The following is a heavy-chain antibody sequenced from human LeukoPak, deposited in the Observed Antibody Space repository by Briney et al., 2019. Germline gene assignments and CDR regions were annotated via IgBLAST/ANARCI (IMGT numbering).Heavy chain of an antibody. CDR3: AKDLRRGSGSYIGLDY. D-gene: IGHD3-10*01. Sequence: PGGSLRLSCAASGFTFSSYSMNWVRQAPGKGLEWVSSISSRSTYIYHADSVKGRFTISRDNAKNSLFLQMNSLRAEDTAVYYCAKDLRRGSGSYIGLDYWGQGTLVTVSS. V-gene: IGHV3-21*01. CDR1: GFTFSSYS. J-gene: IGHJ4*02. CDR2: ISSRSTYI.